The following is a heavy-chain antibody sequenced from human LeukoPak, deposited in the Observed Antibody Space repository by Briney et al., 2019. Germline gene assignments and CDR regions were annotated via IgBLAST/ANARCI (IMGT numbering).Heavy chain of an antibody. J-gene: IGHJ4*02. V-gene: IGHV3-21*01. CDR3: ARVSTMVGGVTFDY. CDR1: GFTFSRHT. CDR2: ITSNSNSI. D-gene: IGHD3-10*01. Sequence: PGGSLRLSCAASGFTFSRHTLSWVRQAPGKGLEWVSSITSNSNSIYYADSVKGRFTISRDNAKNSLYLDMNSLRAEDMAVYYCARVSTMVGGVTFDYWGQGTLVTVSS.